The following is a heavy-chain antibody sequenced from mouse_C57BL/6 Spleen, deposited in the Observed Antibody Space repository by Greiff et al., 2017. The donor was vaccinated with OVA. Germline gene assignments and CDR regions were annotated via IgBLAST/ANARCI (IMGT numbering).Heavy chain of an antibody. CDR2: INPNNGGT. CDR3: ARSEIYYGNYGGFAY. Sequence: EVQLHQSGPELVKPGASVKIPCKASGYTFTDYNMDWVKQSHGKSLEWIGDINPNNGGTIYNQKFKGKATLTVDKSSSTAYMELRSLTSEDTAVYYCARSEIYYGNYGGFAYWGQGTLVTVSA. D-gene: IGHD2-1*01. J-gene: IGHJ3*01. V-gene: IGHV1-18*01. CDR1: GYTFTDYN.